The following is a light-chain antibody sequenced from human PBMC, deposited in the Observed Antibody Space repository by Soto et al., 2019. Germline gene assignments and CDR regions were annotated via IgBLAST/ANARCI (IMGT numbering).Light chain of an antibody. CDR1: QSVSSN. CDR3: QQYNNWRT. V-gene: IGKV3-15*01. J-gene: IGKJ1*01. CDR2: GAS. Sequence: EIVMTQSPATLSGSAGERATLSCRASQSVSSNLAWYQQKPGQAPRLLIYGASTRATGIPSRFSGSGSGTEFTLTISSLQSEDFAVYYCQQYNNWRTFGQGTKVEIK.